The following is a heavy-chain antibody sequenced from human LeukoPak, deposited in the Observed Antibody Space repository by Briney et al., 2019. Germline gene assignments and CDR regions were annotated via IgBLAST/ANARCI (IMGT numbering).Heavy chain of an antibody. V-gene: IGHV4-34*01. CDR1: GGSFSGYY. Sequence: PSETLSLTCAVYGGSFSGYYWSWIRQPPGKGLEWIGEISHSGSTNYNPSLKSRVTISVDTSKNQFSLKLSSVTAADTAVYYCARVGGYGGATDYWGQGTLVTVSS. D-gene: IGHD5-12*01. CDR2: ISHSGST. J-gene: IGHJ4*02. CDR3: ARVGGYGGATDY.